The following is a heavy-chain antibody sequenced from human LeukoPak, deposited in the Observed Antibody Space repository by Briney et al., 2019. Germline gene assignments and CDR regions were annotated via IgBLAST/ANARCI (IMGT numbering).Heavy chain of an antibody. D-gene: IGHD6-13*01. CDR2: INHSGST. Sequence: PSETLSLTCAVYGGSFSGYYWSWIRQPPGKGLEWIGEINHSGSTNYNPSLKSRVTISVDTSKNQFSLKLSSVTAADTAVYYCARDGSSSWPFDFWGQGTLVTVSS. V-gene: IGHV4-34*01. CDR1: GGSFSGYY. CDR3: ARDGSSSWPFDF. J-gene: IGHJ4*02.